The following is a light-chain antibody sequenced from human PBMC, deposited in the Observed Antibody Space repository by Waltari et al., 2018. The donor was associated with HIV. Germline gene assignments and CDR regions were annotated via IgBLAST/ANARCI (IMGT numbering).Light chain of an antibody. Sequence: VMPQTPLSLSVTPGQPASISCKLSKSPLHSDGKTYLYLYLQKPGQPPQPRIDEVSNRFSGVPDRFSGSGSGTDFTQKSSRVEAEDVGVYYCMQSIQLPLTFGGGTKVEIK. J-gene: IGKJ4*01. CDR3: MQSIQLPLT. CDR2: EVS. V-gene: IGKV2D-29*01. CDR1: KSPLHSDGKTY.